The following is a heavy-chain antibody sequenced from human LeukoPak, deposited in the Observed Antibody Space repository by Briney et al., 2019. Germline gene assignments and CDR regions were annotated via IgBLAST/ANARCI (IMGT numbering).Heavy chain of an antibody. CDR3: ATEVPYYYGSGVG. D-gene: IGHD3-10*01. CDR2: FDPEAGET. Sequence: GASVKVSCKASGYALTELSMHWVRQAPGKGLEWMGGFDPEAGETIFAQKFQGRVTMTEDISTDTAYMELSSLRSEDTAVYYCATEVPYYYGSGVGWGQGTLVTVSS. CDR1: GYALTELS. J-gene: IGHJ4*02. V-gene: IGHV1-24*01.